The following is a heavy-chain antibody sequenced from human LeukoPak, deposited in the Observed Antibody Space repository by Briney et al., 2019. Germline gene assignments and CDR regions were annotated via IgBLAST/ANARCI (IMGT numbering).Heavy chain of an antibody. J-gene: IGHJ3*02. Sequence: ASVKVSCKASGYTFTSYAMNWVRQAPGQGLEWMGWINTNTGNPTYAQGFTGRFVFSLDTSVSTAYLQISSLKAEDTAVYYCARDHYYGSGSYFYPPDAFDIWGQGTMVTVSS. V-gene: IGHV7-4-1*02. CDR3: ARDHYYGSGSYFYPPDAFDI. CDR1: GYTFTSYA. D-gene: IGHD3-10*01. CDR2: INTNTGNP.